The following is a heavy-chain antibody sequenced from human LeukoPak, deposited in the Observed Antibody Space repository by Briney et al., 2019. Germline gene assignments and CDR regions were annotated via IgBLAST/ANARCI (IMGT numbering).Heavy chain of an antibody. D-gene: IGHD6-19*01. CDR2: IKQDGSEK. J-gene: IGHJ6*03. Sequence: PGGSLGLSCAASGFTFSSYWMSWVRQAPGKGLEWVANIKQDGSEKYYVDSVKGRFTISRDSAENSLYLQMNSLRAEDTAVYYCARGRIAVAGTYIPSNWGPQLYYMDVWGKGTTVTVSS. CDR1: GFTFSSYW. V-gene: IGHV3-7*01. CDR3: ARGRIAVAGTYIPSNWGPQLYYMDV.